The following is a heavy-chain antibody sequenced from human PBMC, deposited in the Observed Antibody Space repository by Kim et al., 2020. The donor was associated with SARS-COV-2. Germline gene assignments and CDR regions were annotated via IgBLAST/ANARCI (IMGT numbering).Heavy chain of an antibody. Sequence: NTSIKSRVTISGDTYKNQFSLKLSSVTAADTAVYYCARYYASGSYRAFDIWGQGTMVTVSS. V-gene: IGHV4-31*02. D-gene: IGHD3-10*01. CDR3: ARYYASGSYRAFDI. J-gene: IGHJ3*02.